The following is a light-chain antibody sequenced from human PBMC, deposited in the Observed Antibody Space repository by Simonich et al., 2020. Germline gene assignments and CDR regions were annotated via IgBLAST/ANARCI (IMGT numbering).Light chain of an antibody. J-gene: IGKJ2*01. Sequence: DIVMTQSPDSLAVSLGESATINCKSSQSVLYSSNNKNYLAWYQQKPGQPPKLLIYWADTRECGVPDRFSCSGSGTDFTLTISSLQAEDGAVYYCQQYYSTPYTFGQGTKLEIK. V-gene: IGKV4-1*01. CDR3: QQYYSTPYT. CDR2: WAD. CDR1: QSVLYSSNNKNY.